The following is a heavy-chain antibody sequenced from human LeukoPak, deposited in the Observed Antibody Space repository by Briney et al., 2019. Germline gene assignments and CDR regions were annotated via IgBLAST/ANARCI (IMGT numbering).Heavy chain of an antibody. D-gene: IGHD2-21*01. CDR3: AKDGVFIVVVIVDY. J-gene: IGHJ4*02. V-gene: IGHV3-23*01. CDR2: ISGSGGST. CDR1: GFTFSSYA. Sequence: GGSLRLSCTASGFTFSSYAMSWVRQAPGKGLEWVSAISGSGGSTYYADSVKGRYTISRDNSKNTLYLQMNSLRAEDTAVYYCAKDGVFIVVVIVDYWGQGALVTVSS.